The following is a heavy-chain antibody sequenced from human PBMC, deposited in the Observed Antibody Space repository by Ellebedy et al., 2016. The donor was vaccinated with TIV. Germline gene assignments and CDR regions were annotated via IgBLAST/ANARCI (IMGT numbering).Heavy chain of an antibody. CDR2: ISSSSSTI. CDR1: GFTFSSYS. D-gene: IGHD3-9*01. J-gene: IGHJ4*02. V-gene: IGHV3-48*01. Sequence: PGGSLRLSCAASGFTFSSYSMNWVRQAPGKGLEWVSYISSSSSTIYYADSVKGRFTISRDNAKNSLYLQMNSLRAEDTAVYYCARGTADTDYDILTGYYLGSGEEFDYWGQGTLVTVSS. CDR3: ARGTADTDYDILTGYYLGSGEEFDY.